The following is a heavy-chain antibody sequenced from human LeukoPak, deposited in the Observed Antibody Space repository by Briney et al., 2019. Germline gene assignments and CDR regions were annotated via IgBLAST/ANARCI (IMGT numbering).Heavy chain of an antibody. V-gene: IGHV4-59*11. Sequence: SETLSLTCTVSGGSISSHYWNWIRQPPGKGLEWIGFIYDGGSTNYNPSLKSRVTISVDTSKNHFSLKLSSVTAADTAVYYCARAYGSGSYFPDYWGQGTLVTVSS. CDR2: IYDGGST. D-gene: IGHD3-10*01. J-gene: IGHJ4*02. CDR1: GGSISSHY. CDR3: ARAYGSGSYFPDY.